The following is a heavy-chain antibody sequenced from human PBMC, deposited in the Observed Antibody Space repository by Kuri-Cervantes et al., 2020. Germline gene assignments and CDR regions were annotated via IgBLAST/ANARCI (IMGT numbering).Heavy chain of an antibody. D-gene: IGHD7-27*01. CDR3: ATPLGISSEYYFDY. J-gene: IGHJ4*02. V-gene: IGHV4-34*08. CDR2: INHSGSN. Sequence: ESLKISCAASGFTFSSYSMNWVRQAPGKGLEWIGEINHSGSNNYNPSLKSRVTISVDTSKNQFSLKLSSVTAADTAVYYCATPLGISSEYYFDYWGQGTLVTVSS. CDR1: GFTFSSYS.